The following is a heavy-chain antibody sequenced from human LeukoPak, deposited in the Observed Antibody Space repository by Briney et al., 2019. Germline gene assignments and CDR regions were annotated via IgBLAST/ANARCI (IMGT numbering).Heavy chain of an antibody. Sequence: ASVKVSCKASGYTFIDYYMHWVRQAPGQGLEWMGWINPNSGGTNYAQKFQGRVTMTRDTSISTAYMELSRLRSDDTAVYYCARDRTVTTFYYYCGMDVWGQGTTVTVSS. D-gene: IGHD4-17*01. CDR2: INPNSGGT. CDR3: ARDRTVTTFYYYCGMDV. V-gene: IGHV1-2*02. J-gene: IGHJ6*02. CDR1: GYTFIDYY.